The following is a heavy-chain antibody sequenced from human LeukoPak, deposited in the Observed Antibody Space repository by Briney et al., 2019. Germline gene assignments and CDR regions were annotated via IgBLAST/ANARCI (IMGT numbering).Heavy chain of an antibody. CDR2: INHSGST. V-gene: IGHV4-39*01. Sequence: SETLSLTCTVSGGSISSGGYYWSWIRQPPGKGLEWIGEINHSGSTNYNPSLKSRVTISVDTSKNQFSLKLSSVTAADTAVYYCARILEGFFDYWGQGTLVTVSS. CDR3: ARILEGFFDY. J-gene: IGHJ4*02. CDR1: GGSISSGGYY.